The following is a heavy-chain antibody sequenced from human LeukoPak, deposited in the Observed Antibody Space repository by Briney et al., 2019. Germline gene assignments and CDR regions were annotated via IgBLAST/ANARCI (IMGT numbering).Heavy chain of an antibody. CDR2: IYRSGST. V-gene: IGHV4-61*02. D-gene: IGHD3-10*01. J-gene: IGHJ4*02. CDR1: GGSINSGNYY. CDR3: ARSYYGSGSYSGFDY. Sequence: PSQTLSPTCTVSGGSINSGNYYWSWIRQPAGKGLEWIGRIYRSGSTNYNPSLKSRVTISVDTSKNQFSLKLSSVTAADTAVYYCARSYYGSGSYSGFDYWGQGTLVTVSS.